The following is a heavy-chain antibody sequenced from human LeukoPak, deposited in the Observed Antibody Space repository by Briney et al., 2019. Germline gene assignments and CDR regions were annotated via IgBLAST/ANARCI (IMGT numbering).Heavy chain of an antibody. J-gene: IGHJ4*02. CDR3: ASISSSWYSDY. D-gene: IGHD6-13*01. CDR1: GGSISGYY. Sequence: SETLSLTCTVSGGSISGYYWSWIRQPPGKGLEWIGYIYYSGSTNYNPSLKSRVTISVDKSKNQFSLKLSSVTAADTAVYYCASISSSWYSDYWGQGTLVTVSS. CDR2: IYYSGST. V-gene: IGHV4-59*12.